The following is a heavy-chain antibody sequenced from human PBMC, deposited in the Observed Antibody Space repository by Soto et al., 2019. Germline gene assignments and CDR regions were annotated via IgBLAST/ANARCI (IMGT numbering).Heavy chain of an antibody. V-gene: IGHV4-39*01. CDR2: FYYSGST. D-gene: IGHD3-16*02. Sequence: QLQLQASGPGLVKTSETLSLSCTVSGGSISRSAYYWGWIRQSPGKVLEWIGSFYYSGSTYFNPSLKNRDTISADTSKNQRSLRLSSVTASDTATYYSAKHPFNPLVRPYWYFNIWCRGTRVT. CDR3: AKHPFNPLVRPYWYFNI. CDR1: GGSISRSAYY. J-gene: IGHJ2*01.